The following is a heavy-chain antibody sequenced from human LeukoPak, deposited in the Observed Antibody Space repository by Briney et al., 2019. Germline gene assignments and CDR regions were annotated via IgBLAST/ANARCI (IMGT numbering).Heavy chain of an antibody. CDR3: AKSPGDCSGGSCYSKCFLDY. J-gene: IGHJ4*02. V-gene: IGHV3-30*04. CDR2: ISYDGSNE. D-gene: IGHD2-15*01. Sequence: GGSLRLSCAASGFTFSSYVMHWVRQAPGKGLEWVAIISYDGSNEYYADSVKGRFTISRDNSKNTLYLQMNSLRAEDTAVYYCAKSPGDCSGGSCYSKCFLDYWGQGTLVTVSS. CDR1: GFTFSSYV.